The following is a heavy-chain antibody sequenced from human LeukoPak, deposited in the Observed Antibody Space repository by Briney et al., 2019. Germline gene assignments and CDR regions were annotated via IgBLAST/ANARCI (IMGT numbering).Heavy chain of an antibody. CDR2: IYHSGST. CDR3: ARGDSYGYFFY. J-gene: IGHJ4*02. Sequence: SETLSLTCAVSGGSISSGGYSWSWVQQPPGKGLEWIGFIYHSGSTYYNPSLKSRVTISVDRSKNQFSLKLSSVTAADTAVYYCARGDSYGYFFYWGQGTLVTVSS. V-gene: IGHV4-30-2*01. CDR1: GGSISSGGYS. D-gene: IGHD5-18*01.